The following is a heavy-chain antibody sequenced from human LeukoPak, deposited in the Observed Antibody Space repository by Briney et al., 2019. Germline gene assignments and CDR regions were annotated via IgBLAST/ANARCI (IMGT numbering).Heavy chain of an antibody. V-gene: IGHV3-23*01. CDR2: ISGSGGST. Sequence: GGSLRLSCAASGFTLSSYAMSWVRQAPGKGLEWVSAISGSGGSTYYADSVKGRFTISRDNSKNTLYLQMNSLRAEDTAVYYCARDYYDSSGYYWSRRGRGPSDYWGQGALVTVSS. D-gene: IGHD3-22*01. CDR3: ARDYYDSSGYYWSRRGRGPSDY. J-gene: IGHJ4*02. CDR1: GFTLSSYA.